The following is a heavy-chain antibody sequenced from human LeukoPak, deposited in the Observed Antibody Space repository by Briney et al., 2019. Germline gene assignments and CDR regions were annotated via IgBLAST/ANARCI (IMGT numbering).Heavy chain of an antibody. CDR3: AKDQSFTPSSLFDN. CDR2: ISGSGVST. V-gene: IGHV3-23*01. CDR1: GITFSSYT. J-gene: IGHJ4*02. Sequence: GGSLRLSCAVSGITFSSYTMSWVRQAPGKGLEWVSAISGSGVSTYYADSVKGRFTISRDNSKNTLYLQMNSLRAEDTAVYYCAKDQSFTPSSLFDNWGQGTLVTVSS.